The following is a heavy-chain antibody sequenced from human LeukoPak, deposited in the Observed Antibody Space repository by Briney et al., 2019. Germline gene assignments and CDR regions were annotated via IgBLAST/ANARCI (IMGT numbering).Heavy chain of an antibody. CDR1: GFTFSDHY. CDR2: SRNKANTYTT. D-gene: IGHD3-22*01. CDR3: ARGLYDSSAYYFDC. Sequence: PGGSLRLSCAASGFTFSDHYMDWVRQAPGKGLEWVGRSRNKANTYTTEYAASVKGRFIISRDDSKNSLYLQVNSLKTEDTAMYYCARGLYDSSAYYFDCWGQGTLVTVSS. V-gene: IGHV3-72*01. J-gene: IGHJ4*02.